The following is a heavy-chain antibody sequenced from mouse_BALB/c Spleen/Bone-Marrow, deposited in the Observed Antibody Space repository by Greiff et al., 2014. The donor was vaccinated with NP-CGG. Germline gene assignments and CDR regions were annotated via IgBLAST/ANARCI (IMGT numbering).Heavy chain of an antibody. Sequence: EVQLVESGGGLVQPGGSRKLSCAASGFTFSSFGMHWVRQAPEKGLEWVAYISSGSSTIYYADTVKGRFTISRDNPKNTLFLQMTSVRSEDTAMYCCARGGNYAWFAYWGQGTLVTVSA. V-gene: IGHV5-17*02. CDR3: ARGGNYAWFAY. CDR1: GFTFSSFG. D-gene: IGHD2-1*01. CDR2: ISSGSSTI. J-gene: IGHJ3*01.